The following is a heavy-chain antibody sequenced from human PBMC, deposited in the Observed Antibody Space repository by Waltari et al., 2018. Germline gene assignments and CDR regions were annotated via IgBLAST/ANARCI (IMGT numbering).Heavy chain of an antibody. CDR1: GFSFPEYG. Sequence: EVQLVESGGNLVQPGRSLRLSCAASGFSFPEYGMHWVRQVPGKGLEWVSGSSWNSAYSAYVDSVKGRFTISRDNAKNSLYLQMNSLRVEDTALYYCVKDMSHGGWLTAVGSWGQGTLVTVSS. CDR3: VKDMSHGGWLTAVGS. J-gene: IGHJ4*02. V-gene: IGHV3-9*01. D-gene: IGHD6-19*01. CDR2: SSWNSAYS.